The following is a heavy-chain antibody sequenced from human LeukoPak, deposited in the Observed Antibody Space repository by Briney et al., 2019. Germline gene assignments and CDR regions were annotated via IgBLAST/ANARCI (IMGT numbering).Heavy chain of an antibody. CDR3: ARAKVPYGDYYGFDP. CDR1: GFTFSSYW. J-gene: IGHJ5*02. Sequence: EGSLRLSCAASGFTFSSYWMHWVRQAPGKGLVWVSRINSDGSSTSYADSVKGRFTISRDNAKNTLYLQMNSLRAEDTAVYYCARAKVPYGDYYGFDPWGQGTLVTVSS. V-gene: IGHV3-74*01. CDR2: INSDGSST. D-gene: IGHD4-17*01.